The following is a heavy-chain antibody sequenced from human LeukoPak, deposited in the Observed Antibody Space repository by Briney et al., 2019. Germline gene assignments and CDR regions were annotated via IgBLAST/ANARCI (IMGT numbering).Heavy chain of an antibody. D-gene: IGHD6-19*01. CDR1: GFTFSSYA. J-gene: IGHJ4*02. V-gene: IGHV3-30-3*01. Sequence: GRSLRLSCAASGFTFSSYAMHWVRQAPGKGLEWVAVISYDGSNKYYADSVKGRFTISRDNSKNTLYLQMNSLRAEDTAVYYCARVSHSGCPDYWGQGTLVTVSS. CDR3: ARVSHSGCPDY. CDR2: ISYDGSNK.